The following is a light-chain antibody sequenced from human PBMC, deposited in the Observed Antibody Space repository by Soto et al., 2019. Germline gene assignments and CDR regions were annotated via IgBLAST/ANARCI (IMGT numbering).Light chain of an antibody. CDR3: QTWGTGIRV. J-gene: IGLJ3*02. CDR1: SGHSSYA. Sequence: QSVLTQSPSASASLGASVNLTCTLSSGHSSYAIAWHQQQPEKGPRFLMMLNSDGSHNKGDGIPDRFSGSSSGTERYLIISSLQSEDEADYYCQTWGTGIRVFGGGTKLTVL. CDR2: LNSDGSH. V-gene: IGLV4-69*01.